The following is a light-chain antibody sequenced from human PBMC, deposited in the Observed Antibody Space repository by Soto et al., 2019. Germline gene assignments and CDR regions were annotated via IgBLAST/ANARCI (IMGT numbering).Light chain of an antibody. CDR1: QSISHW. Sequence: DIVLTQSPSTLSAFVGDTVTITCRASQSISHWLAWYQQRPGRAPKLLIYDASSLESGVPSRFSGSGSGTEFTLTISSLQPDDFATYYCQQYSAYPYTFGQGTKLEIK. CDR2: DAS. CDR3: QQYSAYPYT. V-gene: IGKV1-5*01. J-gene: IGKJ2*01.